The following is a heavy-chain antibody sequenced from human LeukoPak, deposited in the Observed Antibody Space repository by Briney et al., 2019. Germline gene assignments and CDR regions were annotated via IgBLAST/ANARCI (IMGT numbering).Heavy chain of an antibody. CDR3: AREVRGYQLYP. J-gene: IGHJ5*02. Sequence: SVKVSCKASGGTFSSYAVSWVRQAPGQGLEWMGRFIPMFGKANHAQNFQGRVTITTDESTSTAYMELSSLRSEDTAVYYCAREVRGYQLYPWGPGTLVTVSS. D-gene: IGHD3-22*01. CDR1: GGTFSSYA. CDR2: FIPMFGKA. V-gene: IGHV1-69*05.